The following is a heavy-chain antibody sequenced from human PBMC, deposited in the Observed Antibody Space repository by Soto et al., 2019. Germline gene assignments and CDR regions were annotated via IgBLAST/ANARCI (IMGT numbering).Heavy chain of an antibody. J-gene: IGHJ4*02. CDR1: GGSVSSGSYY. V-gene: IGHV4-61*01. CDR2: IYYSGST. D-gene: IGHD3-22*01. CDR3: AREAYYYDSSGYVADY. Sequence: QVPLQESGPGLVKPSETLSLTCTVSGGSVSSGSYYWSWIRQPPGKGLEWIGYIYYSGSTNYNPSHKSRVTISVDTSKNQFSLKLSSVTAADTAVYYCAREAYYYDSSGYVADYWGQGTLVTVSS.